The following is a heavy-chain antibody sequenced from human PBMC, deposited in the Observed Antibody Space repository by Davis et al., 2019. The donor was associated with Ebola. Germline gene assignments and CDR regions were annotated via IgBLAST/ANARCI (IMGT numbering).Heavy chain of an antibody. CDR1: GGSISSYY. Sequence: SETLSLTCTVSGGSISSYYWSWIRQHPGKGLEWIGYIYYSGSTYYNPSLKSRVTISVDTSKNQFSLKLSSVTAADTAVYYCARLRRVDTAMVYYYYGMDVWGKGTTVTVSS. J-gene: IGHJ6*04. CDR3: ARLRRVDTAMVYYYYGMDV. V-gene: IGHV4-59*06. CDR2: IYYSGST. D-gene: IGHD5-18*01.